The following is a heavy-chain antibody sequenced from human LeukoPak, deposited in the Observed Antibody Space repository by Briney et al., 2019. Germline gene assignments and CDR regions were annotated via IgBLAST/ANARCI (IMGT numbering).Heavy chain of an antibody. Sequence: GGSLRLSCAASGFSFSNTGMHWVRQAPGKGLEWVAFIRYGGNNAYYADSVKGRFTISRDNSKDKWFLQMDILRPEDTSVYYCAKEYSGNYWSFDFWGQGTLVTLSS. V-gene: IGHV3-30*02. CDR3: AKEYSGNYWSFDF. CDR2: IRYGGNNA. J-gene: IGHJ4*02. D-gene: IGHD5-12*01. CDR1: GFSFSNTG.